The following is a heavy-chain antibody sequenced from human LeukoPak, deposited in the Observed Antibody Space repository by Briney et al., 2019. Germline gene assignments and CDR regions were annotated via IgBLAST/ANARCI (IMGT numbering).Heavy chain of an antibody. D-gene: IGHD2-2*01. CDR1: GYSFTSYW. CDR2: IYPGDSDT. V-gene: IGHV5-51*01. J-gene: IGHJ1*01. CDR3: ARQGGPHYLGYCSSTSCPRVYFQH. Sequence: GESLKISCKGSGYSFTSYWIGWVRQMPGKGLEWMGIIYPGDSDTRYSPSFQGQVTISADKSISTAYLQWSSLKASDTAMYYCARQGGPHYLGYCSSTSCPRVYFQHWGQGTLVTVSS.